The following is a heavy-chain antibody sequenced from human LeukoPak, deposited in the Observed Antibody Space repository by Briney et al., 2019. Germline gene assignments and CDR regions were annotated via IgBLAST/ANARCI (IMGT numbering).Heavy chain of an antibody. J-gene: IGHJ4*02. D-gene: IGHD6-19*01. CDR3: AREVEHYSSGWLSSEYYFDY. V-gene: IGHV4-4*07. CDR2: IYASGST. CDR1: GGSISSYY. Sequence: PSETLSLTYTVSGGSISSYYWSWIRQPAGKGLEWIGRIYASGSTNYNPSLKSRVTMSVDTSKNQFSLKLSSVTAADTAVYYCAREVEHYSSGWLSSEYYFDYWGQGTLVTVSS.